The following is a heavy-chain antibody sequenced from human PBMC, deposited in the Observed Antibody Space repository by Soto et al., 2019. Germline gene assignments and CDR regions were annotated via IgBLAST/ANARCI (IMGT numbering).Heavy chain of an antibody. CDR1: GFTFTNYW. J-gene: IGHJ4*02. Sequence: EAQLVESGGGLVQPGGSLRLSCAASGFTFTNYWMSWVRQAPGKGLEWVANIKQDGSEKYYADSAKGRFIISRDNAKTSLYLQMNSLRAEDTAVYYCARDMGVFWSGYPEWGFDYWGQGTPVTVSS. V-gene: IGHV3-7*01. D-gene: IGHD3-3*01. CDR2: IKQDGSEK. CDR3: ARDMGVFWSGYPEWGFDY.